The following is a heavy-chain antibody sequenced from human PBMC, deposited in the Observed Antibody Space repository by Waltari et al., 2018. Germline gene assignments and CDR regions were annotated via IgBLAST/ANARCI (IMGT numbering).Heavy chain of an antibody. CDR2: SRKEVGEE. D-gene: IGHD4-4*01. V-gene: IGHV3-7*01. CDR1: GFTFMNYW. J-gene: IGHJ3*02. Sequence: EVQLVESGGGLVQPGGSLRVSCVASGFTFMNYWMSWVRQAPGKGLGWGASSRKEVGEEYYVDSVKGRFTVSRNNATNSLHLHMDSLRVEDTAIYYCARDSAPYSNYADAIDIWGQGTMVIVSS. CDR3: ARDSAPYSNYADAIDI.